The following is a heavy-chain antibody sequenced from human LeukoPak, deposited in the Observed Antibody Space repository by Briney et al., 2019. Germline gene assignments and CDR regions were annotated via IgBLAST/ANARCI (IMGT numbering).Heavy chain of an antibody. CDR3: ARLGIAATGPAV. V-gene: IGHV4-39*01. D-gene: IGHD6-13*01. J-gene: IGHJ3*01. CDR2: IYYSGST. CDR1: GGSISSSSYY. Sequence: SETLSLTCTVSGGSISSSSYYWGWIRQPPGKGLEWIGSIYYSGSTYYNPSLKSRVTISVDTSSNQFSLRLSSVTAADTAVYYCARLGIAATGPAVWGQGTMVSVSS.